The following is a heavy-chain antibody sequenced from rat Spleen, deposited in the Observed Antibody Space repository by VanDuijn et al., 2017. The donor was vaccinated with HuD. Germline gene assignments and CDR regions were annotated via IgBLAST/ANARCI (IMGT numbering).Heavy chain of an antibody. D-gene: IGHD4-3*01. J-gene: IGHJ2*01. V-gene: IGHV5-25*01. CDR3: ARHWREFGPLFDY. CDR1: GFTFTDYY. CDR2: IRDDGGNT. Sequence: EVQLVESGGGLVQPGRSMKLSCEASGFTFTDYYMAWVRQAPAQGLEWVASIRDDGGNTYYRDSVKGRFTISRDNAKSSLYLQMDSLRSEDTATYYCARHWREFGPLFDYWGQGVMVTVSS.